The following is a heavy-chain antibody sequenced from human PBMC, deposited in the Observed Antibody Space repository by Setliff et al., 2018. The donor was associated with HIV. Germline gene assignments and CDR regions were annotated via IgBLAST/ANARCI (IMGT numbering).Heavy chain of an antibody. CDR3: TRVQGLRGAHFDY. CDR1: GFTFSNAW. Sequence: RGSLRLSCAASGFTFSNAWMNWVRQAPGKGLEWVGGIKSKTDGGTSDYAAPVKGRFTISRDDSKTTLYLQMSSLKTEDTAVYYCTRVQGLRGAHFDYWGQGTLVTVSS. V-gene: IGHV3-15*07. J-gene: IGHJ4*02. D-gene: IGHD1-26*01. CDR2: IKSKTDGGTS.